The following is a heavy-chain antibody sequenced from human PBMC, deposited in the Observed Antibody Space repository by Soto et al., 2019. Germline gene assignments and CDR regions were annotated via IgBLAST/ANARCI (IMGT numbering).Heavy chain of an antibody. CDR2: IGRRSDI. V-gene: IGHV3-21*01. CDR3: AREETAWPLAYGLDV. CDR1: GFSFSTYS. J-gene: IGHJ6*02. Sequence: GGSLRLSCEASGFSFSTYSMHWVRQAPGKGLEWVSSIGRRSDIYYADSVKGRFTTSRDNAKNSVSLQMNSLRDEDTAVYYCAREETAWPLAYGLDVWGQGTTLTVSS. D-gene: IGHD2-21*02.